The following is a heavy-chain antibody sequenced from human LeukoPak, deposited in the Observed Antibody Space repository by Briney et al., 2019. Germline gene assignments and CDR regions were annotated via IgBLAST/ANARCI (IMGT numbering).Heavy chain of an antibody. J-gene: IGHJ3*02. CDR3: ARGGSGSYWYDAFDI. CDR1: GFTFSSYS. D-gene: IGHD1-26*01. V-gene: IGHV3-48*01. CDR2: ISSRSSTI. Sequence: GGSLRLSCAASGFTFSSYSMNWVRRAPGKGLEWVSYISSRSSTIYYADSVKGRFTISRDNAKNSLYLQMNSLRAEDTAVYYCARGGSGSYWYDAFDIWGQGTMVTVSS.